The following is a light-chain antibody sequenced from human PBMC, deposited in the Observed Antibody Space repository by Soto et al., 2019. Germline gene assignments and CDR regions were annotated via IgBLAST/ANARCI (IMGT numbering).Light chain of an antibody. V-gene: IGLV2-23*01. CDR1: SSDVGSYNL. J-gene: IGLJ3*02. Sequence: QSALTQPASVSGSPGQSITISCTGTSSDVGSYNLVSWYQQHPGKAPKDMIYEGSKRPSGVSNRFSGSKSGNTASLTISGLQAEDEADYYCCSYAGSSTWVFGGGTKSPS. CDR2: EGS. CDR3: CSYAGSSTWV.